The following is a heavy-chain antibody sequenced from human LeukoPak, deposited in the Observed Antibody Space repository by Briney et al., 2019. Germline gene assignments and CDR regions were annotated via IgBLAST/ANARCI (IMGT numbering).Heavy chain of an antibody. D-gene: IGHD3-22*01. CDR1: GYSFTSYW. V-gene: IGHV5-51*01. J-gene: IGHJ4*02. CDR2: IYPGDSDT. Sequence: GESLKISCKGSGYSFTSYWIGWVRQMPGKGLEWMGIIYPGDSDTRYSPSFQGQVTISADKSISTAYLQWSSLKASDTAIYYCARDHNYYDSSGYYYHGFDYWGQGALVTVSS. CDR3: ARDHNYYDSSGYYYHGFDY.